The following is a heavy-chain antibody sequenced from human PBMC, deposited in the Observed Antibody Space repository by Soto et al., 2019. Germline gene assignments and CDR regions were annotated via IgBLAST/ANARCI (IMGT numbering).Heavy chain of an antibody. Sequence: SLILSCVASGFTFSAYSMSWVRQAPGQGLEWVSSITSSSTYIYYTRSVEGRFTISRDDAKNSLHLQMNSLRAEDTAVYYCARDLLEGYGHARQPDYWGQGTLVTVSS. CDR2: ITSSSTYI. V-gene: IGHV3-21*06. CDR3: ARDLLEGYGHARQPDY. J-gene: IGHJ4*02. CDR1: GFTFSAYS. D-gene: IGHD5-18*01.